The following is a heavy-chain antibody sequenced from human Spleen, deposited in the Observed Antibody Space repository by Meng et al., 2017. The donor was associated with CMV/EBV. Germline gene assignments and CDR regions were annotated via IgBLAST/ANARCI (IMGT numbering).Heavy chain of an antibody. CDR2: ISDRGGST. D-gene: IGHD1-26*01. J-gene: IGHJ4*02. V-gene: IGHV3-23*01. Sequence: GGSLRLSCAVSGFTFSSYAMNWVRQAPGKGLEWVSGISDRGGSTYYADSVKGRFTISRDNSKKTLYLQMKSLRADDTAAYYCARSNSGIYSYYFDYWGQGTLVTVSS. CDR1: GFTFSSYA. CDR3: ARSNSGIYSYYFDY.